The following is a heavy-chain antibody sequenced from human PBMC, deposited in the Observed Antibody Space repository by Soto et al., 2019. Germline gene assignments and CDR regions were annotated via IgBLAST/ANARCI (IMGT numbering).Heavy chain of an antibody. V-gene: IGHV3-7*01. CDR2: IKQDGSEK. Sequence: GGSLRLSCAASGFTFSSYWMSWVRQAPGKGLEWVANIKQDGSEKYYVDSVKGRFTISRDNAKNSLYLQMNSLRAEDTAVYYCARVNSITIFLDAFDIWGQGTMVTVSS. CDR3: ARVNSITIFLDAFDI. D-gene: IGHD3-9*01. CDR1: GFTFSSYW. J-gene: IGHJ3*02.